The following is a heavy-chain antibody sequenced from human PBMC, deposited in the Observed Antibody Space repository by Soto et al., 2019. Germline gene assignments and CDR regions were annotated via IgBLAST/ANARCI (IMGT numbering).Heavy chain of an antibody. CDR2: IKSERDGGTV. CDR3: VAEPGWKVLWRDY. CDR1: GFTFSSAW. J-gene: IGHJ4*02. Sequence: PGGSLRLSCAASGFTFSSAWMIWVRQAPGKGLEWVGRIKSERDGGTVDYTAPVQGRFTISRDDSKNTLCLKMNSLKIGDTAVYYCVAEPGWKVLWRDYWGQGTLVTVSS. D-gene: IGHD1-1*01. V-gene: IGHV3-15*01.